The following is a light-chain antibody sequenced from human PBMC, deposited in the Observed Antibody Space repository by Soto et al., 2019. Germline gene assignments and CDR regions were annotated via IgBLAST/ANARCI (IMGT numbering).Light chain of an antibody. CDR3: HQYGSSPFA. Sequence: EMVLTQSPGTLPFSPGETATLSCRASQSVSSSYLVWYQQKPGQAPRPLIYGASSRATGIPDRFSGSGSGTDFTLTISRLEAEDFAVYYCHQYGSSPFAFGQGTKLEVK. J-gene: IGKJ2*01. CDR2: GAS. CDR1: QSVSSSY. V-gene: IGKV3-20*01.